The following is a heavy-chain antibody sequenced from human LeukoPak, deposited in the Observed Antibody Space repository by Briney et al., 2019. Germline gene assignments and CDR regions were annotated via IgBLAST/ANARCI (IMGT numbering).Heavy chain of an antibody. CDR2: INHSGST. CDR3: ARSRGYYFLYFDY. CDR1: GGPFSGYY. J-gene: IGHJ4*02. D-gene: IGHD3-22*01. V-gene: IGHV4-34*01. Sequence: SETLSLTCAVYGGPFSGYYWSWIRQPPGKGLEWIGEINHSGSTNYNPSLKSRVTISVDTSKNQFSLKLSSVTAADTAVYCCARSRGYYFLYFDYWGQGTLVTVSS.